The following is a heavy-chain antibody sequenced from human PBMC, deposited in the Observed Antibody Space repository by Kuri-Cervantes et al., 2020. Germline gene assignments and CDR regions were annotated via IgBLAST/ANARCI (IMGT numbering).Heavy chain of an antibody. V-gene: IGHV1-69*11. D-gene: IGHD4-17*01. Sequence: SVKVSCKASGGTFSNYAISWVRQAPGQGLEWMGKIIPILGTANYAQKFQDRVTITTNESTSTAYMELRSLRSDDTAVYYCARDRTNYGDYGDPMDVWGKGTTVTVSS. J-gene: IGHJ6*03. CDR3: ARDRTNYGDYGDPMDV. CDR2: IIPILGTA. CDR1: GGTFSNYA.